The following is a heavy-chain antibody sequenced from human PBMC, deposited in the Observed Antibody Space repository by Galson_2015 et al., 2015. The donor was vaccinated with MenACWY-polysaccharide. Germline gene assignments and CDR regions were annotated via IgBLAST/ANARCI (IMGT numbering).Heavy chain of an antibody. D-gene: IGHD2-15*01. CDR1: GFTFSRYW. V-gene: IGHV3-7*03. J-gene: IGHJ4*02. CDR2: IKQDGSER. CDR3: ARIGYWSGYSCYSGDNLDF. Sequence: SLRLSCAASGFTFSRYWMSWVRQAPGEGLERVANIKQDGSERYHGDSVRGRFTISRDNAKNSLYLQVNSLRAEDTAIYYCARIGYWSGYSCYSGDNLDFWGQGALVTVSS.